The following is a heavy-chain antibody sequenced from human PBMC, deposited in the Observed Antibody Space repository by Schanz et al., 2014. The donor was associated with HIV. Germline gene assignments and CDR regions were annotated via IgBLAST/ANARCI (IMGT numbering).Heavy chain of an antibody. CDR3: RAWLLGDRMDV. CDR1: GFAVSGHY. D-gene: IGHD3-22*01. J-gene: IGHJ6*02. V-gene: IGHV3-53*01. Sequence: EVQLVDSGGGLIQPGGSRRLSCAASGFAVSGHYMSWVRQAPGKGLEWVSTLYNGGDTYYADSVKGLFAISRDNSKNTLYLQMRSLRAEDTAVYYCRAWLLGDRMDVWGQGPTVAVSS. CDR2: LYNGGDT.